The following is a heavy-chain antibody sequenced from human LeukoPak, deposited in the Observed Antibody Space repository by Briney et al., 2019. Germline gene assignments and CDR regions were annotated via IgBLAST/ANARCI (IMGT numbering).Heavy chain of an antibody. V-gene: IGHV3-21*01. CDR1: GFTFSSYE. J-gene: IGHJ4*02. D-gene: IGHD6-13*01. Sequence: PGGSLRLSCAASGFTFSSYEMNWVRQAPGKGLEWVSGISSSSSYIYYADSVKGRFTISRDNAKNSLYLQMNSLRAEDTAVYYCARALKKQQLVQGYYFDYWGQGTLVTVSS. CDR2: ISSSSSYI. CDR3: ARALKKQQLVQGYYFDY.